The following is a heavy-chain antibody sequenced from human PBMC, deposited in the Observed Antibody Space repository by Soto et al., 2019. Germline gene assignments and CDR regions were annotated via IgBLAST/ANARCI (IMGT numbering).Heavy chain of an antibody. CDR3: AKDSRARLSHYYFDW. CDR2: ISYDGSYK. J-gene: IGHJ4*02. V-gene: IGHV3-30*18. Sequence: QVQLVESGGGVVQPGRSLRLSCAASGFTFSNYGMHWVRQAPGKGLEWVAGISYDGSYKYYADSVKGRFTSSRDNSKNTLYLQMDSLRTEDRAIYYCAKDSRARLSHYYFDWWGQGTQVTVSS. CDR1: GFTFSNYG. D-gene: IGHD3-10*01.